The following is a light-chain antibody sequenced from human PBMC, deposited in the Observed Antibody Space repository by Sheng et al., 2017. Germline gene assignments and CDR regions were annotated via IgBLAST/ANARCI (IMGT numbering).Light chain of an antibody. J-gene: IGLJ1*01. CDR3: LLYYSDTFV. V-gene: IGLV7-43*01. CDR1: TGAVTSDNS. Sequence: QTVVTQEPSLTVSPGGTVTLTCASSTGAVTSDNSPNWFQQKPGQAPTALIYSTGNRHSWTPVRFSGSLLGGKAALTLSGVQPEDEADYYCLLYYSDTFVFGTGTKVTVL. CDR2: STG.